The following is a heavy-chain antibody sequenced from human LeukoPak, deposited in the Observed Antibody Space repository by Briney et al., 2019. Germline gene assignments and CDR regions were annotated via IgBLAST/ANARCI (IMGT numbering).Heavy chain of an antibody. J-gene: IGHJ6*02. V-gene: IGHV4-34*01. CDR1: GGSFSGYY. Sequence: PSETLSLTCAVYGGSFSGYYWSWIRQPPGKGLEWIGEINHSGSTNYNPSLKSRVTISVDTSKDQFSLKLSSVTAADTAVYYCARATGAAKGYYYYGMDVWGQGTTVTVSS. D-gene: IGHD6-25*01. CDR3: ARATGAAKGYYYYGMDV. CDR2: INHSGST.